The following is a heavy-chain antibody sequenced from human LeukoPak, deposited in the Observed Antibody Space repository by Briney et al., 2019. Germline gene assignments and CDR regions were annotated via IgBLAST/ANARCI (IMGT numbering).Heavy chain of an antibody. Sequence: GGSLRLSCAASGFTFSSYSMNWVRQAPGKGLEWVSPISSSSSYIYYADSVKGRFTISRDNAKNSLYLQMNSLGAEDTAVYYCARDRGYSYEFDYWGQGTLVTVSS. CDR1: GFTFSSYS. CDR3: ARDRGYSYEFDY. CDR2: ISSSSSYI. V-gene: IGHV3-21*01. J-gene: IGHJ4*02. D-gene: IGHD5-18*01.